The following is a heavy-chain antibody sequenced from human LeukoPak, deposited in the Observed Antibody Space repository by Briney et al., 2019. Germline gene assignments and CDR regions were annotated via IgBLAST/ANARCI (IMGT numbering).Heavy chain of an antibody. CDR2: ISAYNGNT. CDR1: GYTFTSYG. Sequence: GASVKVSCKASGYTFTSYGISWVRQAPGQGLEWMGWISAYNGNTNYAQKLQGRVTMTTDTSTSTAYMELRSLRSEDTAVYDCARRGSSGYYYFRWFDPWGQGTLVTVSS. V-gene: IGHV1-18*01. J-gene: IGHJ5*02. D-gene: IGHD3-22*01. CDR3: ARRGSSGYYYFRWFDP.